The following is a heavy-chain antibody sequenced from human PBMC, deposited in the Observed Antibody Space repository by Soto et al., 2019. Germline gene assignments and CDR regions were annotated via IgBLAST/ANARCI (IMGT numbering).Heavy chain of an antibody. CDR1: GYSFTSYV. CDR2: INAGNGNT. Sequence: ASVKVSCKASGYSFTSYVIYWVRQAPGQRLEWMGWINAGNGNTKYSQKFQGRVTITSDTSASTAYMELSSLRSEDTAVYFCARGVGNFVGVLGFFAYQGMDVWGQGTTVTVSS. V-gene: IGHV1-3*01. J-gene: IGHJ6*02. CDR3: ARGVGNFVGVLGFFAYQGMDV. D-gene: IGHD2-2*01.